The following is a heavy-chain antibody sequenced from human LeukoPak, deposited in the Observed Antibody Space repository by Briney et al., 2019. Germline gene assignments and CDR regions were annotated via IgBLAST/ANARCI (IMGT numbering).Heavy chain of an antibody. CDR3: ARVAVAGTVNWFDP. CDR1: GGTFSSYA. D-gene: IGHD6-19*01. CDR2: IIPIFGTA. Sequence: SVKVSCKASGGTFSSYAISWVREAPGQGLEWMGRIIPIFGTANYAQKFQGRVTITTDESTSTAYMELSSLRSEDTAVYYCARVAVAGTVNWFDPWGQGTLVTVSS. V-gene: IGHV1-69*05. J-gene: IGHJ5*02.